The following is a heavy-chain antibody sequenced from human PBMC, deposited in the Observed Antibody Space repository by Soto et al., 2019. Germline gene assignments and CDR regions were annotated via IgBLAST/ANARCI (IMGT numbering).Heavy chain of an antibody. D-gene: IGHD4-4*01. CDR2: INSDGSRT. Sequence: CSLRLSCAASGFTFTDYWTHWVRQAPGKGLVWVSRINSDGSRTSYADSVTGRFTISRDNAKNTLYLQMNSLRVEDTALYYCARETYRGFYFDYWGQGTLVTVSS. CDR3: ARETYRGFYFDY. CDR1: GFTFTDYW. V-gene: IGHV3-74*01. J-gene: IGHJ4*02.